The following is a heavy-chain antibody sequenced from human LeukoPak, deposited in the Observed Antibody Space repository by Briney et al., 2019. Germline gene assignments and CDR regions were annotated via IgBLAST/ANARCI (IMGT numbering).Heavy chain of an antibody. Sequence: LETLSLTCTVSGYSISSGYYWGWIRQPPGKGLEWIGSIYHSGSTYYNPSLKSRVTISVDTSKNQFSLKLSSVTAADTAVYYCAGSRLSYGSGSYFVDYWGQGTLVTVSS. CDR3: AGSRLSYGSGSYFVDY. J-gene: IGHJ4*02. V-gene: IGHV4-38-2*02. D-gene: IGHD3-10*01. CDR1: GYSISSGYY. CDR2: IYHSGST.